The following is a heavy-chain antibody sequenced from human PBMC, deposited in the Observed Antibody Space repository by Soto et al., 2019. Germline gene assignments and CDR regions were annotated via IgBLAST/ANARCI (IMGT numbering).Heavy chain of an antibody. D-gene: IGHD6-13*01. J-gene: IGHJ5*02. CDR1: GYTFTCCG. V-gene: IGHV1-18*01. CDR2: ISAYNGNT. CDR3: ARDPPPHSSSWYGFDP. Sequence: QVQLVQSGAEVKKPGASVKVSCKACGYTFTCCGISWVRQARGRGLEWMGWISAYNGNTNYAQKLQGRVTMTTDTSTSTAYMELRSLRSDDTAVYYCARDPPPHSSSWYGFDPWGQGTLVTVSS.